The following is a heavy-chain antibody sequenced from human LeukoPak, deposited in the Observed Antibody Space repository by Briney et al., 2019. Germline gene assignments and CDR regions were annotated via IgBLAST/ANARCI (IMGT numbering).Heavy chain of an antibody. CDR3: ARTTYYYGSGSSPHLDH. V-gene: IGHV4-31*03. D-gene: IGHD3-10*01. CDR1: GGSISSGGYY. J-gene: IGHJ4*02. CDR2: IYYSGST. Sequence: SQTLSLTCTVSGGSISSGGYYWSWIRQHPGKGLEWIGYIYYSGSTYYNPSLKSRVTISVDTSKNQFSLKLSSVTAADTAVYYCARTTYYYGSGSSPHLDHWGQGTLVTVSS.